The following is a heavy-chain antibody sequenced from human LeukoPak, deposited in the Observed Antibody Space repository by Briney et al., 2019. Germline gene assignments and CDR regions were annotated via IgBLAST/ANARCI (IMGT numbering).Heavy chain of an antibody. CDR1: GGSISSSSYY. J-gene: IGHJ2*01. CDR3: ALAASDSSGYYILTIGWYFDL. CDR2: IYYSRST. Sequence: SQTLSLTCTVSGGSISSSSYYWGWIRQPPGKGLEWIGSIYYSRSTYYNPSLKSRVTISVDTSKNQFSLKLSSVTAADTAVYYCALAASDSSGYYILTIGWYFDLWGRGTLVTVSS. D-gene: IGHD3-22*01. V-gene: IGHV4-39*01.